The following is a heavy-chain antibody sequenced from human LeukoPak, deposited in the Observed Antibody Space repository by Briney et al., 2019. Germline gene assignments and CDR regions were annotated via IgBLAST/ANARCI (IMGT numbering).Heavy chain of an antibody. CDR2: IYHSGST. J-gene: IGHJ4*02. D-gene: IGHD2-8*01. CDR3: ASQMGRARFDY. V-gene: IGHV4-38-2*02. CDR1: GYSISSGYY. Sequence: PSETLSLTCTVSGYSISSGYYWGWIRQPPGKGLEWIGSIYHSGSTYYNPSLKSRVTISVDKSKNQFSLKLSSVTAADTAVYYCASQMGRARFDYWGQGTLVTVSS.